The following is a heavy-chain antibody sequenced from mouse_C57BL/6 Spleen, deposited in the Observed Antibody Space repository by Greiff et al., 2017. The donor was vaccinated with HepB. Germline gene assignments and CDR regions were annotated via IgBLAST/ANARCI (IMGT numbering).Heavy chain of an antibody. Sequence: VQLQQPGAELVRPGSSVKLSCKASGYTFTSYWMHWVKQRPIQGLEWIGNIDPSDSETHYNQKFKDKATLTVDKSSSTAYMQLSSLTSEDSAVYYCARYPHYYAMDYWGQGTSVTVSS. CDR3: ARYPHYYAMDY. CDR1: GYTFTSYW. CDR2: IDPSDSET. J-gene: IGHJ4*01. V-gene: IGHV1-52*01.